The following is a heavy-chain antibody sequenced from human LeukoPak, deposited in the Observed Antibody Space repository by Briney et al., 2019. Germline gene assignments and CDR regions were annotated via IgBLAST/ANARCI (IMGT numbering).Heavy chain of an antibody. CDR1: GGSISSYY. J-gene: IGHJ4*02. Sequence: SETLSLTCTVSGGSISSYYWSWIRQPPGKGLEWIGYIYYSGSTNYNPSLKSRVTISVDTSKNQFSLKLNSVTAADTAVYYCARFSNGWYYFDYWGQGTLVTVPS. D-gene: IGHD6-19*01. CDR3: ARFSNGWYYFDY. V-gene: IGHV4-59*01. CDR2: IYYSGST.